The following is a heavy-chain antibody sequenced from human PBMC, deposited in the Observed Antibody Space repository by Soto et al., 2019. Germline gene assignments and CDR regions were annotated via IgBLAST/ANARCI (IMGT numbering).Heavy chain of an antibody. CDR2: IYHSGST. CDR3: ARADSWGTAPSFRFDY. V-gene: IGHV4-30-2*01. D-gene: IGHD3-22*01. J-gene: IGHJ4*02. Sequence: PSETLSLTRAVSGGSISSGGYSWSWLRPPPGKGLEWIGYIYHSGSTYYNPSLKSRVTISVDRSKNQFSLKLSSVTAADTAVYYCARADSWGTAPSFRFDYWGQGTLVTVSS. CDR1: GGSISSGGYS.